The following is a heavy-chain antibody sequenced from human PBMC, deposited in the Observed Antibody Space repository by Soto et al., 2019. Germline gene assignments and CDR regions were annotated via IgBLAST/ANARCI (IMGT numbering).Heavy chain of an antibody. Sequence: ASVKVSCKASGYTFTSYGISWVRQAPGQGLEWMGWISAYNGNTNYAQKLQGRATMTTDTSTSTAYMELRSLRSDDTAVYYCARDGGDYGDYTRYDYWGQGTLVTVSS. V-gene: IGHV1-18*01. CDR2: ISAYNGNT. CDR1: GYTFTSYG. D-gene: IGHD4-17*01. CDR3: ARDGGDYGDYTRYDY. J-gene: IGHJ4*02.